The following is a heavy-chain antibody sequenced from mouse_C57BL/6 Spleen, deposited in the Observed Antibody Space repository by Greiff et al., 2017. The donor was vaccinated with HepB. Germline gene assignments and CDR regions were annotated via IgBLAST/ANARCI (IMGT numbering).Heavy chain of an antibody. CDR1: GYSITSGYY. V-gene: IGHV3-6*01. J-gene: IGHJ2*01. Sequence: EVQLQQSGPGLVKPSQSLSLTCSVTGYSITSGYYWNWIRQFPGNKLEWMGYISYDGSNNYNPSLKNRISITRDTSNNQFFLKLNSVTTEDTATYYCARDRIGYYFDYWGQGTTLTVSS. CDR3: ARDRIGYYFDY. CDR2: ISYDGSN.